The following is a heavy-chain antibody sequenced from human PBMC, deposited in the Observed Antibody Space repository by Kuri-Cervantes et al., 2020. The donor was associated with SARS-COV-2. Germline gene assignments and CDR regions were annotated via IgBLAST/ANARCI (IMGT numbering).Heavy chain of an antibody. Sequence: GGSLRLSCAASGFTFSSYAMHWVRQAPGKGLEWVAVISYDGSNKYYADSVKGRFTLSRDNAENTLYLQMNSLRAEDTAVYYCARDYDFWGGYGMDVWGQGTTVTVSS. V-gene: IGHV3-30*07. CDR3: ARDYDFWGGYGMDV. CDR2: ISYDGSNK. D-gene: IGHD3-3*01. CDR1: GFTFSSYA. J-gene: IGHJ6*02.